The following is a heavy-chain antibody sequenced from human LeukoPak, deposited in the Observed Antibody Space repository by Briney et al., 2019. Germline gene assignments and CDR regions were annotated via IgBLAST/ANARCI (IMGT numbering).Heavy chain of an antibody. J-gene: IGHJ4*02. Sequence: GGALRLSCAVSGFTFSRYWIHWVRQAPGKGLVWVSYVNNDGTGTSYADSVKGRFTMSRDNAKNTLYLQMNSLRAEETAVYYCARGGIGGATPDYWGQGALVTVSS. D-gene: IGHD1-26*01. CDR3: ARGGIGGATPDY. CDR1: GFTFSRYW. V-gene: IGHV3-74*01. CDR2: VNNDGTGT.